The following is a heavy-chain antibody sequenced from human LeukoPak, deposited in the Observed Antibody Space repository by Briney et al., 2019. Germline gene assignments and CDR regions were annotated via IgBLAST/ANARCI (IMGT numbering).Heavy chain of an antibody. J-gene: IGHJ4*01. D-gene: IGHD6-19*01. CDR1: GGSISTYY. CDR3: AGRGLSTGWTFDY. CDR2: IHTSGST. V-gene: IGHV4-4*07. Sequence: SETLSLTCSVSGGSISTYYWSWIRQPAGKGLEWIAQIHTSGSTNFDPSLKSRVSISMDTPNNQFSLMISSVTAADTAIYYCAGRGLSTGWTFDYWGHGTLVTVSS.